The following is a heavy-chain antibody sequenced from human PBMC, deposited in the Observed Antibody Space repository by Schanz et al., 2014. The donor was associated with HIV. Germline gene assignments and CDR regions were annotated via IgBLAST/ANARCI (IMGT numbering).Heavy chain of an antibody. D-gene: IGHD2-2*02. J-gene: IGHJ4*02. CDR1: GFNFNNYA. CDR2: ISESGGRT. V-gene: IGHV3-23*01. CDR3: AKDPGILPRTYFDS. Sequence: EVQLLESGGGLEQPGGSLRLSCAASGFNFNNYAMTWVRQAPGKGLEWVSSISESGGRTYYADSVNGRFTISRDNSKNTLYLQMTTLRIDDTAVYYCAKDPGILPRTYFDSWGQGTPVTVSS.